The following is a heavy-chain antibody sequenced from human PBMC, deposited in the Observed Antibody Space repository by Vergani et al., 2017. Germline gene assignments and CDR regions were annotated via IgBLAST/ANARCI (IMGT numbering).Heavy chain of an antibody. Sequence: QVQLVQSGAEVKKPGASVKVSRKASGYTFTSYYMHWVRQAPGQGLEWMGIINPSGGSTSYAQKFQGRVTMTRDTSTSTVYMELSSLRSEDTAVYYCARASYYYGSGSYYEGYWGQGTLVTVSS. CDR1: GYTFTSYY. D-gene: IGHD3-10*01. CDR3: ARASYYYGSGSYYEGY. J-gene: IGHJ4*02. V-gene: IGHV1-46*01. CDR2: INPSGGST.